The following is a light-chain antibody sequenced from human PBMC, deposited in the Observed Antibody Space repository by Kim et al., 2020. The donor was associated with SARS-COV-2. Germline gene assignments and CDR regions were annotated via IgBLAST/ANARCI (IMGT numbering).Light chain of an antibody. J-gene: IGLJ1*01. CDR3: SSYAGSYTWV. CDR2: DVN. CDR1: SGDVYSS. V-gene: IGLV2-11*01. Sequence: SPVRSVTSSDPDASGDVYSSFSWYQHHPGQAPKLIIYDVNKRPSGVPDRFSGSKSGNAASLAISGLQPEDETDYYCSSYAGSYTWVFGTGTKVTVL.